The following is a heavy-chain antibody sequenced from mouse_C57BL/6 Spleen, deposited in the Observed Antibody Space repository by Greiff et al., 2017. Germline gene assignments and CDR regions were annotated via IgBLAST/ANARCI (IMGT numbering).Heavy chain of an antibody. Sequence: VQLQQSGPELVKPGASVKISCKASGYTFTDYYINWVKQRPGQGLEWIGWIFPGSGSTYYNEKFKGKATLTVDKSSSTAYMLLSSLTSEDSAVYFCAPITTVVYWYFDVWGTGTTVTVSS. J-gene: IGHJ1*03. CDR1: GYTFTDYY. CDR3: APITTVVYWYFDV. CDR2: IFPGSGST. D-gene: IGHD1-1*01. V-gene: IGHV1-75*01.